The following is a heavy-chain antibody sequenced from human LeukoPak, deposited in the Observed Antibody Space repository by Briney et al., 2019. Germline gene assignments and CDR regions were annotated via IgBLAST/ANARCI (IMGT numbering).Heavy chain of an antibody. D-gene: IGHD3-22*01. Sequence: GASVNVSCKASGGTFSSYAISWVRQAPGQGLEWMGGIIPIFGTANYAQKFQGRVTITADESTSTAYMELSSLRSEDTAVYYCARERDYYDSSGYYGWGQGTLVTVSS. CDR1: GGTFSSYA. J-gene: IGHJ4*02. CDR2: IIPIFGTA. CDR3: ARERDYYDSSGYYG. V-gene: IGHV1-69*13.